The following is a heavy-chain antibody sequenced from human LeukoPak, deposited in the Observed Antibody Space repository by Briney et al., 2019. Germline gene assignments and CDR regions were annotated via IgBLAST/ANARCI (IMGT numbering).Heavy chain of an antibody. CDR2: IYRDGSTT. CDR3: AKYDYVWGSYRSHHLRLLDY. J-gene: IGHJ4*02. V-gene: IGHV3-74*01. Sequence: PGGSLRLSCAASGFGFSRYWMHWVRQAPGTGLKWVSRIYRDGSTTDYADSVKGRFTISRDNSKNTLYLQMNSLRAEDTAVYYCAKYDYVWGSYRSHHLRLLDYWGQGTLVTVSS. CDR1: GFGFSRYW. D-gene: IGHD3-16*02.